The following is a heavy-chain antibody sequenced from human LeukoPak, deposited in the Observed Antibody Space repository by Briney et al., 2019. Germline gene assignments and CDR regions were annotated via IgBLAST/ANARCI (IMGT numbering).Heavy chain of an antibody. CDR2: ISGSGGST. D-gene: IGHD3-10*01. Sequence: SGGSLRLSCAASGFTFSSYAMSWVRQAPGKGLEWVSAISGSGGSTYYADSVKGRFTISRDNSKNTLYLQMNSLRAEDTAVYYCAKDPPLRFGGLQPDDYWGQGTLVTVSS. J-gene: IGHJ4*02. CDR1: GFTFSSYA. V-gene: IGHV3-23*01. CDR3: AKDPPLRFGGLQPDDY.